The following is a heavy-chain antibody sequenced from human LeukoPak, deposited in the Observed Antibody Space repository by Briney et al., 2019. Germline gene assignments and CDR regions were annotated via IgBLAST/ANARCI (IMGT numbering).Heavy chain of an antibody. CDR3: ARGTRIAVAGTSQRKKFDY. J-gene: IGHJ4*02. V-gene: IGHV1-8*01. CDR1: GYTFTSYD. CDR2: MNPNSGNT. Sequence: EASVKVSCKASGYTFTSYDINWVRQATGQGLEWMGWMNPNSGNTGYAQKFQGRVTITRNTSIDTAYMGLSSLRSEDTAVYYCARGTRIAVAGTSQRKKFDYWGQGTLVTVSS. D-gene: IGHD6-19*01.